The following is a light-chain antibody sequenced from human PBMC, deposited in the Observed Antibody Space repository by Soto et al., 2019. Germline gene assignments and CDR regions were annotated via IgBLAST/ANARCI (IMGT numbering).Light chain of an antibody. J-gene: IGLJ2*01. Sequence: QSVLTQPASVSGSPGQSITISCTGTSGDVGGSDSVSWYQQHPGKAPKLIIFDVSDRPSGVSNRFSGSKSGNTASLTISGLLAEDEADYYCSSCTASSSVLFGGGTKLTVL. CDR2: DVS. CDR3: SSCTASSSVL. V-gene: IGLV2-14*03. CDR1: SGDVGGSDS.